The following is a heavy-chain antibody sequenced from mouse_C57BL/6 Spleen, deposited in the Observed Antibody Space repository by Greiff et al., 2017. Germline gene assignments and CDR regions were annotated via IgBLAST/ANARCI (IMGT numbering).Heavy chain of an antibody. CDR1: GYTFTSYT. J-gene: IGHJ1*03. Sequence: QVHVKQSGAELARPGASVKMSCKASGYTFTSYTMHWVKQRPGQGLEWIGYINPSSGYTKYNQKFKDKATLTADKSSSTAYMQLSSLTSEDSAVYYCATTVGEDWYFDVWGTGTTVTVSS. V-gene: IGHV1-4*01. CDR2: INPSSGYT. D-gene: IGHD1-1*01. CDR3: ATTVGEDWYFDV.